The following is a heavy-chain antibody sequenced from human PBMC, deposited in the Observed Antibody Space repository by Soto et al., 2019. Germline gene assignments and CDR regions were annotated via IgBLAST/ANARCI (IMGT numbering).Heavy chain of an antibody. CDR3: AHWGGPGHYDYIWGSYRYTRAEYFQH. CDR2: IYWDDDK. D-gene: IGHD3-16*02. Sequence: SGPTLVNPTQTLTLTCTFSGFSLSTSGVGVGWIRQPPGKALEWLALIYWDDDKRYSPSLKSRLTITKDTSKNQVVLTMTNMDPVDTATYYCAHWGGPGHYDYIWGSYRYTRAEYFQHWGQGTLVTVSS. CDR1: GFSLSTSGVG. V-gene: IGHV2-5*02. J-gene: IGHJ1*01.